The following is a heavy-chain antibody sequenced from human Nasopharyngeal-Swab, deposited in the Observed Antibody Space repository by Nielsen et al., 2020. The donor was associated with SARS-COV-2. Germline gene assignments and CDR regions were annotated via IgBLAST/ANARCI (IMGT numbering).Heavy chain of an antibody. CDR1: GFTFSSYA. D-gene: IGHD3-10*01. CDR3: ASGKGYYYGSGTFDY. V-gene: IGHV3-23*01. J-gene: IGHJ4*02. CDR2: ISGSDYST. Sequence: GGSLRLSCAASGFTFSSYAMSWVRQAPGKGLEWVSVISGSDYSTYYAYSVKGRFTISRDNSKNTVSLQMNSLRVEDTAMYYCASGKGYYYGSGTFDYWGQGTLVTVSS.